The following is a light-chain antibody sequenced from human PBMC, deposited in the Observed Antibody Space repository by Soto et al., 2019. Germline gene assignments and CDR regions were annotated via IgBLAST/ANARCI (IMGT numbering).Light chain of an antibody. CDR3: QQSYISPWT. J-gene: IGKJ1*01. CDR2: AAS. CDR1: QSISSY. Sequence: DIPMTQSPSSLSASVGDRVTITCRASQSISSYLNWYQQKSGKAPRLLIYAASSLQSGVPSRFSGSGSGTDFALTISSLHPDDLATYYCQQSYISPWTFGQGTKVAIQ. V-gene: IGKV1-39*01.